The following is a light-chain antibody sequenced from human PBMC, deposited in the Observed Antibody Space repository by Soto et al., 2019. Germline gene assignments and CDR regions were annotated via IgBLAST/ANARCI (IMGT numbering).Light chain of an antibody. CDR3: SSYTSSSTLV. CDR2: DVS. V-gene: IGLV2-14*01. J-gene: IGLJ3*02. CDR1: SSDVGGYNY. Sequence: QLVLTQPASVSGSPGQSITISCTGTSSDVGGYNYVSWYQQHPGKAPKLMIYDVSNRPSGVSNRFSGSKSGNTASLTISGLQAEDEADYYCSSYTSSSTLVLGGGTKLTVL.